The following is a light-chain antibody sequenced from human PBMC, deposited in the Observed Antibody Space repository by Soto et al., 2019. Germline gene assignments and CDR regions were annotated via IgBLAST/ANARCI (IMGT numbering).Light chain of an antibody. CDR3: QQYNNWPPGT. V-gene: IGKV3-15*01. CDR1: QSVSSN. J-gene: IGKJ1*01. CDR2: GAS. Sequence: EIVMTQSPATLSVSPGERATLSCRASQSVSSNLAWYQQKPGQAPRLLIYGASTRATGIPARLSGSGSGTEFPLPISSLQSEDFAVYYCQQYNNWPPGTFGQGTKVEIK.